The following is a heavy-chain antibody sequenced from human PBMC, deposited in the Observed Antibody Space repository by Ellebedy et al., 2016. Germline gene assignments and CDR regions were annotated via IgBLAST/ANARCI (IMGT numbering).Heavy chain of an antibody. CDR1: GGSISSYH. Sequence: SETLSLXXAVSGGSISSYHWSWIRQPPGKGLEWIGYIYYSGSTNYNPSLKSRVTISVDTSKNQFSLKLSSVTAADTAVYYCAREAVTNDYGMDVWGQGTTVTVSS. V-gene: IGHV4-59*01. CDR2: IYYSGST. CDR3: AREAVTNDYGMDV. D-gene: IGHD4-11*01. J-gene: IGHJ6*02.